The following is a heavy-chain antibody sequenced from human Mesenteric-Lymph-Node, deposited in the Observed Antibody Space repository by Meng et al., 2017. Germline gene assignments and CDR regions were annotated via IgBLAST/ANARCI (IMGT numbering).Heavy chain of an antibody. Sequence: ASVKVSCKASGGTFSSYAISWVRQAPGQGLEWMGWMNLNSGNTGYAQKFQGRVTITRNTSISTAYMELSSLRSEDTAVYYCATGTSEADPQTYYYYGMDVGGKGNRVTCSS. CDR2: MNLNSGNT. CDR3: ATGTSEADPQTYYYYGMDV. J-gene: IGHJ6*04. CDR1: GGTFSSYA. V-gene: IGHV1-8*03. D-gene: IGHD1-14*01.